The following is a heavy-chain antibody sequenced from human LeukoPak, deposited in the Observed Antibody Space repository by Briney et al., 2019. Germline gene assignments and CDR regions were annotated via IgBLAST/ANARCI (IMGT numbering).Heavy chain of an antibody. CDR3: ARLYYYDSSGPPL. V-gene: IGHV4-39*01. CDR2: IYYSGRT. D-gene: IGHD3-22*01. J-gene: IGHJ4*02. CDR1: GGSISTSNYY. Sequence: KPSETLSLTCSVSGGSISTSNYYWGWIRQPLGKGLEWIANIYYSGRTYYNPSLKSRVTISMDTSKNQFSLKLSSVTAADTAVYYCARLYYYDSSGPPLWGQGTLVTVSS.